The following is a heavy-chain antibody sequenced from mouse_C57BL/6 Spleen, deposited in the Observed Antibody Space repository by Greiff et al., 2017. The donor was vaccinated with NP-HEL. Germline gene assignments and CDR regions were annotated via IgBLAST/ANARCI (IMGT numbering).Heavy chain of an antibody. CDR1: GYTFTSYW. CDR2: IHPNSGST. V-gene: IGHV1-64*01. CDR3: ARSEPSTMVTTLDY. Sequence: QVQLQQPGAELVKPGASVKLSCKASGYTFTSYWMHWVKQRPGQGLEWIGMIHPNSGSTNYNEKFKSKATLTVDKSSSTAYMQLSSLTSEDSAVYYCARSEPSTMVTTLDYWGQGTTLTVSS. J-gene: IGHJ2*01. D-gene: IGHD2-2*01.